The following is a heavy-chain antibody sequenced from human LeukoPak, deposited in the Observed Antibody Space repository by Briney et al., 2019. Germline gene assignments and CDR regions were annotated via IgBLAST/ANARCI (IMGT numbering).Heavy chain of an antibody. D-gene: IGHD2-21*01. CDR2: ISYDGSNK. Sequence: PGRSLRLACAASGFTFSSHVMHWVRQAPGKGLEWVAVISYDGSNKYYADSVKGRFTISRDNSKNTLYLQMNSLRAEDTAVYYCARGDVAVLDAFDIWGQGTMVTVSS. CDR1: GFTFSSHV. V-gene: IGHV3-30-3*01. CDR3: ARGDVAVLDAFDI. J-gene: IGHJ3*02.